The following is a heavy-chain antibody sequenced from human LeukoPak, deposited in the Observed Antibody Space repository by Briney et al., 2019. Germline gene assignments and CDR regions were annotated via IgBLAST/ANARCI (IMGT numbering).Heavy chain of an antibody. Sequence: SQTLSLTCTVSGGSISSGSYYWSWIRQPAGKGLEWIGRIYTSGSTNYNPFLKSRVTISVDTSKNQFSLKLSSVTAADTAVYYCARGFYDSSGYYNWFDPWGQGTLVTVSS. D-gene: IGHD3-22*01. CDR2: IYTSGST. CDR1: GGSISSGSYY. CDR3: ARGFYDSSGYYNWFDP. V-gene: IGHV4-61*02. J-gene: IGHJ5*02.